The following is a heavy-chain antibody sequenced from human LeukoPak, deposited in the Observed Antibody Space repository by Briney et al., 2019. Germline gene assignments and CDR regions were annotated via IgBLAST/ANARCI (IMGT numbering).Heavy chain of an antibody. D-gene: IGHD6-19*01. CDR1: GGSISSHY. CDR3: AGSSGWHPYYFDY. CDR2: IYYNGNT. Sequence: SETLSLTCSVSGGSISSHYWSWIRQPPGKGLEWIGYIYYNGNTNYNPSLKSRVTISVDTSKNQFSLKLSSVTAADTAVFYCAGSSGWHPYYFDYWGQGTLVTVSS. J-gene: IGHJ4*02. V-gene: IGHV4-59*11.